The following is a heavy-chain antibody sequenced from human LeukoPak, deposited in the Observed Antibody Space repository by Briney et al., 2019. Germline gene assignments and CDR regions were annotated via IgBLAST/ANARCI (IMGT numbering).Heavy chain of an antibody. CDR2: IYYSGST. Sequence: SEALSLTCTVSGGSVSSGSYYWSWLRQPPGKGLEWIGYIYYSGSTNYNPSLKSRVTISVDTSKNQFSLKLSSVTAADTAVYYCARERGSGYYYLGYWGQGTLVTVSS. J-gene: IGHJ4*02. CDR3: ARERGSGYYYLGY. D-gene: IGHD3-22*01. V-gene: IGHV4-61*01. CDR1: GGSVSSGSYY.